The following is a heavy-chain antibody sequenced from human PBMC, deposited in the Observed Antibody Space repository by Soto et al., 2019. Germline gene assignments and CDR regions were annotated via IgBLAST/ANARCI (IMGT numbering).Heavy chain of an antibody. CDR2: IYWDDDK. V-gene: IGHV2-5*02. CDR3: IQSRCGGDCLQSYASYYYYGMDG. CDR1: GFSLSTSGVG. J-gene: IGHJ6*02. D-gene: IGHD2-21*02. Sequence: SGPTLVNPTQTLTLTCTFSGFSLSTSGVGVGWIRQPPGKALEWLVFIYWDDDKRYSPSLKSRLTITKDTSKNQVVLTMTNMDPVDTATYYCIQSRCGGDCLQSYASYYYYGMDGWGQGSSVTVSS.